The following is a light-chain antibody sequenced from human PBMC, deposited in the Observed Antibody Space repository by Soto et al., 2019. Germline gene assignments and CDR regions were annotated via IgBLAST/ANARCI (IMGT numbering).Light chain of an antibody. CDR3: QQYNNWPPGRT. J-gene: IGKJ1*01. Sequence: EIVITQSPVTLSLSPGERATLSCRASESVSSNLAWNQQKPGQAPRLLIYDAATRATGIPARFSGSGSGTEFTLTISTLQSEDFAVYYCQQYNNWPPGRTFGQGTKVEIK. CDR2: DAA. V-gene: IGKV3-15*01. CDR1: ESVSSN.